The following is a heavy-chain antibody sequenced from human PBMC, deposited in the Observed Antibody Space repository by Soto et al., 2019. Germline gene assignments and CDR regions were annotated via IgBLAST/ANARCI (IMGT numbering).Heavy chain of an antibody. CDR2: INPGVGNT. J-gene: IGHJ4*02. CDR1: GYTFTDFY. Sequence: EASVKVSCKASGYTFTDFYIHWVRQAPGQGLEWMGIINPGVGNTNYSQNFQDRVTLTRDTSTSTVYMELSSLKPEDTATYYCARLGNSTYWGQGTLVTVSS. V-gene: IGHV1-46*01. CDR3: ARLGNSTY. D-gene: IGHD4-4*01.